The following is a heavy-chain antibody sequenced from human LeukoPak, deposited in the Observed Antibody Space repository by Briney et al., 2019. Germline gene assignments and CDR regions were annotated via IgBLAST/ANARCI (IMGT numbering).Heavy chain of an antibody. CDR3: ARRYSSYYDY. CDR1: ANTFTDYY. V-gene: IGHV1-46*01. D-gene: IGHD6-6*01. Sequence: ASVKVSCKASANTFTDYYMHWVRQAPGQGLEWMGIFNPAGGRTSYAQKFQGRVTITRDTSTSTLYMELSSLRSEDTAVYYCARRYSSYYDYWGQGTLVTVSS. CDR2: FNPAGGRT. J-gene: IGHJ4*02.